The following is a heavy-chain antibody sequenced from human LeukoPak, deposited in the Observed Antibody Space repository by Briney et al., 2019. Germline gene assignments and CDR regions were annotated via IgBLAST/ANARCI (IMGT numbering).Heavy chain of an antibody. D-gene: IGHD3-3*01. CDR1: GGSISSGSYY. CDR2: IYTSGST. J-gene: IGHJ2*01. CDR3: ARVQSLRFLEWLPRGHWYFDL. V-gene: IGHV4-61*02. Sequence: SQTLSLTCTVSGGSISSGSYYWSWIRQPAGKGLEWIGRIYTSGSTNYNPSLKSRVTISVDTSKNQSSLKLSSVTAADTAVYYCARVQSLRFLEWLPRGHWYFDLWGRGTLVTVSS.